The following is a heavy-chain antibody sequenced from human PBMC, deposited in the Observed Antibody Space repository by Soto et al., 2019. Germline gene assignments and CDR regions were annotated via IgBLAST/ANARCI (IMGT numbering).Heavy chain of an antibody. CDR2: ISYDGSKK. D-gene: IGHD2-15*01. CDR3: ARGLMGYCSGGSCYYGMDV. J-gene: IGHJ6*02. CDR1: GFTFSNYD. V-gene: IGHV3-30-3*01. Sequence: HPGGSLRLSCAASGFTFSNYDMNWVRQAPGKGLEWVAVISYDGSKKFYADSVKGRFTFSRDNSKNTLYLQMNSLRPEDTAVYYCARGLMGYCSGGSCYYGMDVWGQGTTVTVSS.